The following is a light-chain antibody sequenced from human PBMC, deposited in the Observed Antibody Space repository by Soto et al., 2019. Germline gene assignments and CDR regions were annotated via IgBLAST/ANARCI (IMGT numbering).Light chain of an antibody. CDR3: GTWDSSLSAGV. CDR2: ENN. CDR1: SSNIGNNY. Sequence: QSVLTQPPSVSAAPGQKVTISCSGSSSNIGNNYVSWYQQLPGTAPKLLIFENNKRPSGIPDRFSGYKSGTSATLGITGLQNGDEADYYCGTWDSSLSAGVFGGGTKLTVL. J-gene: IGLJ2*01. V-gene: IGLV1-51*02.